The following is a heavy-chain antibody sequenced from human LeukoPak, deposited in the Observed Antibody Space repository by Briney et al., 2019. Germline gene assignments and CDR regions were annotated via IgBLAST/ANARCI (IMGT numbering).Heavy chain of an antibody. D-gene: IGHD2-2*01. V-gene: IGHV3-7*01. J-gene: IGHJ4*02. CDR2: IKQDGSEN. CDR1: GFTFNTYY. CDR3: ARERYCTSATCYVGVPFDS. Sequence: GGSLRLSCAASGFTFNTYYMTWVRQAPWKGLEWVAGIKQDGSENYYMDSVKGRFTISRDNSRNSLYLQMNSLRAEDTAVYFCARERYCTSATCYVGVPFDSWGQGTLVTVSS.